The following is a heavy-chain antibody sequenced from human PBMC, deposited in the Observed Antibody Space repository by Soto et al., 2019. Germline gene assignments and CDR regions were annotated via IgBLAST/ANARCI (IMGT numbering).Heavy chain of an antibody. D-gene: IGHD2-2*01. Sequence: SLRLSCAASGFTFSSYGMHWVRQAPGKGLEWVAVIWYDGSNKYYADSVKGRFTISGDNSKNTLYLQMNSLRAEDTAVYYCAKVKVEENPLGDCSSTSCPDHYFDYWGQGNLVTVSS. J-gene: IGHJ4*02. CDR2: IWYDGSNK. CDR3: AKVKVEENPLGDCSSTSCPDHYFDY. CDR1: GFTFSSYG. V-gene: IGHV3-33*06.